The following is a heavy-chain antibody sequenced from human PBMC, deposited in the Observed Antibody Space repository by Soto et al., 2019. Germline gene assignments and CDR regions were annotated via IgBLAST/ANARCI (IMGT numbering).Heavy chain of an antibody. D-gene: IGHD1-26*01. CDR3: AKEWWEGYGMDV. CDR2: ISASGGST. V-gene: IGHV3-23*01. J-gene: IGHJ6*02. Sequence: EVQLLEPGGGLVQPGGSLRLSCAASGFTFSSYAMSWVRQAPGKGLEWVSTISASGGSTYYADSVKGRFTISRDNSKNTLYLQMNSLRAEDTAVCYCAKEWWEGYGMDVWGQGTTVTVSS. CDR1: GFTFSSYA.